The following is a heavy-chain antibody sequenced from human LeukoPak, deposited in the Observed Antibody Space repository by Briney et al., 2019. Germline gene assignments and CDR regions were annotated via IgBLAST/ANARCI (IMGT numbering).Heavy chain of an antibody. J-gene: IGHJ4*02. CDR1: GGTFNSYA. Sequence: ASVKVSCKASGGTFNSYAISWVRQAPGQGLEWMGRIIPILGIANYAQKFQGRVTITADKSTSTAYMELSSLRSEDTAVYYCARGIRPYSTPSDWGQGTLVTVSS. V-gene: IGHV1-69*04. CDR3: ARGIRPYSTPSD. CDR2: IIPILGIA. D-gene: IGHD6-6*01.